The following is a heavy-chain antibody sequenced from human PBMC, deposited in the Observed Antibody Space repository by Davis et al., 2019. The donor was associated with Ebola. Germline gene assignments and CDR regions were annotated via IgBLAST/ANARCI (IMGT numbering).Heavy chain of an antibody. J-gene: IGHJ4*02. CDR2: IYYSGST. D-gene: IGHD3-22*01. CDR1: GGSISSYY. V-gene: IGHV4-59*06. Sequence: MPSETLSLTCTVSGGSISSYYWSWIRQHPGKGLEWIGYIYYSGSTYYNPSLKSRVTISVGTSKNQFSLKLSSVTAADTAVYYCARSMIVAPFDYWGQGTLVTVSS. CDR3: ARSMIVAPFDY.